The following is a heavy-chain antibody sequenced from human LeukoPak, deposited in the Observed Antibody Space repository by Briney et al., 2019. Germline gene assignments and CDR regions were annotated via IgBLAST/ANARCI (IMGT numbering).Heavy chain of an antibody. Sequence: PGGSLRLSCAASGFTFRSYGMNWVRQAPGKGLEWVSYITSSGSTIYYADSVKGRFTISRDNAKTSLYLQMNSLRAEDTAVYYCASEFIVGATFDYWGQGTLDTVSS. D-gene: IGHD1-26*01. CDR3: ASEFIVGATFDY. CDR1: GFTFRSYG. J-gene: IGHJ4*02. CDR2: ITSSGSTI. V-gene: IGHV3-48*03.